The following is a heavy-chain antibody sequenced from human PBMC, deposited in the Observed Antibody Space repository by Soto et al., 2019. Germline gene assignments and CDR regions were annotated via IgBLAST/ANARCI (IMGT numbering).Heavy chain of an antibody. D-gene: IGHD5-12*01. CDR1: GFSFSSYA. J-gene: IGHJ4*02. CDR3: AKGSIEYSASVDN. Sequence: VQLLESGGGLVQPGGSLRLSCAASGFSFSSYAMVWVRQAPGKGLEWVSVISARGGSSYFADSVKGRFTISRDNSKNVLSLEMNSLRADDTAIYFFAKGSIEYSASVDNWGQGTLVLVSS. CDR2: ISARGGSS. V-gene: IGHV3-23*01.